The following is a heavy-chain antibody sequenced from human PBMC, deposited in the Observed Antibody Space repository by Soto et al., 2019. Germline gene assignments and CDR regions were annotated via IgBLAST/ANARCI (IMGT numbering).Heavy chain of an antibody. CDR1: GGSISSYY. D-gene: IGHD2-2*01. CDR3: ARSDIVVVPAAMGGNYYYYYGMDV. J-gene: IGHJ6*02. Sequence: PSETLSLTCTVSGGSISSYYWSWIRQPPGKGLEWIGYIYYSGSTNYNPSLKSRVTISVDTSKNQFSLKLSSVTAADTAVYYCARSDIVVVPAAMGGNYYYYYGMDVWGQGTTVTVSS. V-gene: IGHV4-59*08. CDR2: IYYSGST.